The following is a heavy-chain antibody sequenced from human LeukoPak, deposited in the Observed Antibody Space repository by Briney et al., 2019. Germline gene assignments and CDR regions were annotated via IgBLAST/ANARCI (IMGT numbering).Heavy chain of an antibody. J-gene: IGHJ4*02. CDR2: ISAYNGNT. Sequence: ASVKVSCKASGGTFSSYAISWVRQAPGQGLEWMGWISAYNGNTNYAQKLQGRVTMTTDTSTSTAYMELRSLRSDDTAVYYCARDQSTRWEPLDYWGQGTLVTVSS. V-gene: IGHV1-18*01. CDR3: ARDQSTRWEPLDY. CDR1: GGTFSSYA. D-gene: IGHD1-26*01.